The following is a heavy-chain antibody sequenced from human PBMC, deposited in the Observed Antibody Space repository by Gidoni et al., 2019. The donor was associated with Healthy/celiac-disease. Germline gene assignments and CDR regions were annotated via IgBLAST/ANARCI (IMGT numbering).Heavy chain of an antibody. CDR3: ARSSEVRLLEWPPFDY. Sequence: QVQLQESGPGLVKPSETLSLTCTVSGGSISSYYWSWIRQPPGKGLEWIGYIYYSGSTNYNPSRKSRVTISGDTSKNQFSRKLSSVTAADTAVYYCARSSEVRLLEWPPFDYWGQGTLVTVSS. CDR2: IYYSGST. J-gene: IGHJ4*02. V-gene: IGHV4-59*01. CDR1: GGSISSYY. D-gene: IGHD3-3*01.